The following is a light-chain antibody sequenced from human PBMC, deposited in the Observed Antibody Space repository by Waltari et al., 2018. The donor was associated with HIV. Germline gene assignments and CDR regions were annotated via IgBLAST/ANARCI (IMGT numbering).Light chain of an antibody. Sequence: QSVLTQPPPASGTPGQTVTIPCSGSSSTIGKDNVYWYQQLPGMTPKLLIYKNYQRPSGVPDRFAGSKSGTSASLAISGLRSEDEADYYCVGWDGSLSGYVFGAGTKVTVL. V-gene: IGLV1-47*01. CDR3: VGWDGSLSGYV. CDR2: KNY. CDR1: SSTIGKDN. J-gene: IGLJ1*01.